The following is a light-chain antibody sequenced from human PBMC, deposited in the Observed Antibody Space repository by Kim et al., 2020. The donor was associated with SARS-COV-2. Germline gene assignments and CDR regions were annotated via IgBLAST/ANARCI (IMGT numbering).Light chain of an antibody. V-gene: IGKV1-39*01. CDR1: QSVSGW. Sequence: DIQMTQSPSSLSASVGDRVTITCRASQSVSGWLNWYQQKPGKAPHPLIYRTSTLQTGVPPRFSGSASGTDFTLTINTLQPEDFATYYCQQSYNFPRTFGQGTKVDIK. J-gene: IGKJ1*01. CDR3: QQSYNFPRT. CDR2: RTS.